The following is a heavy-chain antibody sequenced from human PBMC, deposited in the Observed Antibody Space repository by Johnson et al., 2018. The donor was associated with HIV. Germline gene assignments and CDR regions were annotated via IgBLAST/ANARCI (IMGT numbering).Heavy chain of an antibody. CDR2: IRNKPSSYST. Sequence: LSCVGSGFSFSDHFMDWVRQAPGKGLEWVGRIRNKPSSYSTEYAASVKGRFTVSRDDSKNSVYLQMSSLKTDDTAVYYCTRDRDGVGVSWGQGTMVTVSS. CDR1: GFSFSDHF. CDR3: TRDRDGVGVS. J-gene: IGHJ3*01. V-gene: IGHV3-72*01. D-gene: IGHD3-10*01.